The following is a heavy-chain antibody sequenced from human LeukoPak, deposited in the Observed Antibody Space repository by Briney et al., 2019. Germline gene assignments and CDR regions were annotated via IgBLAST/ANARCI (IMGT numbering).Heavy chain of an antibody. D-gene: IGHD3-10*01. J-gene: IGHJ4*02. CDR3: AKVRRITMVRGAHGGFDY. CDR2: ISSSSSTI. CDR1: GFTFSSYS. Sequence: GGSLRLSCAASGFTFSSYSMNWVRQAPGKGLEWVSYISSSSSTIYYTDSVKGRFTISRDNSKNTLYLQMNSLRAEDTAVYYCAKVRRITMVRGAHGGFDYWGQGTLVTVSS. V-gene: IGHV3-48*01.